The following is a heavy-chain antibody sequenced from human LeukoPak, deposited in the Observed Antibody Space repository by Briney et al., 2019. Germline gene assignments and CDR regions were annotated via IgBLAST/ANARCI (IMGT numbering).Heavy chain of an antibody. CDR3: AMAVLNYDFWSGSNFDY. J-gene: IGHJ4*02. D-gene: IGHD3-3*01. CDR2: IWYDGSNK. V-gene: IGHV3-33*01. CDR1: GFTFSSYG. Sequence: GGSLRLSCAASGFTFSSYGMHWVRQAPGKGLEWVAVIWYDGSNKYYADSVKGRFTISRDNSKNTLYLQMNSLRAEDTAVYYCAMAVLNYDFWSGSNFDYWGQGTLVTVSS.